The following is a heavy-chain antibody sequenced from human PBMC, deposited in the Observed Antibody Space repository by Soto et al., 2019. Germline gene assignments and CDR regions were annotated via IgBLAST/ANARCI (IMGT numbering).Heavy chain of an antibody. CDR2: ISHDGRNE. CDR1: GLMFSNCV. D-gene: IGHD5-12*01. Sequence: GGSLRLSCTASGLMFSNCVIHWVRQAPGKGLEWVAVISHDGRNEDCRDSVRGRFTISRDNAKNSLYLQMNSLRAEDTAVYYCAREGYSGYAHYYYYGMDVWGQGTTVTVSS. J-gene: IGHJ6*02. CDR3: AREGYSGYAHYYYYGMDV. V-gene: IGHV3-30*03.